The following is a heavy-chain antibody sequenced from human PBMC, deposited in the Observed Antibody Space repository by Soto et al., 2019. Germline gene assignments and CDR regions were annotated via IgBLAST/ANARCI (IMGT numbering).Heavy chain of an antibody. Sequence: GASVKVSCKDSGYTFTTNGGSWVRQAPGQGLEWMGWISAYNVNTNYAQKLQGRVTMTTDTSTSTAYMELRSLRSDDTAVYYCARRLGSGWYDDAFDIWGQGTLVTVSS. V-gene: IGHV1-18*01. CDR2: ISAYNVNT. J-gene: IGHJ3*02. CDR3: ARRLGSGWYDDAFDI. D-gene: IGHD6-19*01. CDR1: GYTFTTNG.